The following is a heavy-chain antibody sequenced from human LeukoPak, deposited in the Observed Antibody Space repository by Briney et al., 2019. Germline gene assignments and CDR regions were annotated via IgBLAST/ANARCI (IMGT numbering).Heavy chain of an antibody. D-gene: IGHD3-3*01. J-gene: IGHJ4*02. V-gene: IGHV3-7*01. CDR2: IKQDGSEK. Sequence: GGSLRLSCAASGFTFSSYWMSWVRQAPGKGLEWVANIKQDGSEKYYVDSVKGRFTISRDNAKNSLYLQMNSLRAEDTAVYYCVRSYDFWSGYYSSYYFDYWGQGTLVTVSS. CDR3: VRSYDFWSGYYSSYYFDY. CDR1: GFTFSSYW.